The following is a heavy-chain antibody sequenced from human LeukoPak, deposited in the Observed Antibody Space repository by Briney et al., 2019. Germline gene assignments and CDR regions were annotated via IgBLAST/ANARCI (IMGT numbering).Heavy chain of an antibody. V-gene: IGHV4-34*01. CDR3: ASHYYGSGMGDY. CDR2: INHSGST. CDR1: GGSFSGYY. J-gene: IGHJ4*02. D-gene: IGHD3-10*01. Sequence: SETLSLTCAVYGGSFSGYYWSWIRQPPGKGLEWIGEINHSGSTNYNPPLKSRVTISVDTSKNQFSLKLSSVTAADTAVYYCASHYYGSGMGDYWGQGTLVTVSS.